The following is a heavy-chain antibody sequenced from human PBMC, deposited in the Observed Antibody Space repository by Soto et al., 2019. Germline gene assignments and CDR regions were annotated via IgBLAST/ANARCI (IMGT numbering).Heavy chain of an antibody. Sequence: ASEALSLTCPVAGDSISRGGYSWNWIRQPPGKGLEWIGYIYHSGSTYYNPSLKSRVTISVDRSKNQFSLKLSSVTAADTAVYYCARVRVATISGSYYYYGMDVWGQGTTVTVSS. CDR1: GDSISRGGYS. CDR3: ARVRVATISGSYYYYGMDV. J-gene: IGHJ6*02. V-gene: IGHV4-30-2*01. D-gene: IGHD5-12*01. CDR2: IYHSGST.